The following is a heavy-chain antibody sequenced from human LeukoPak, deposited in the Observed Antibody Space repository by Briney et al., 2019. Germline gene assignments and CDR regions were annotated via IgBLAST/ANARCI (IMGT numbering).Heavy chain of an antibody. J-gene: IGHJ5*02. CDR1: GGSISSYY. V-gene: IGHV4-4*07. CDR2: IYTSGST. Sequence: SETLSLTCTVSGGSISSYYWSWIRQPAGKGLEWIGRIYTSGSTNYNPFLKSRVTMSVDTSKNQFSLKLSSVTAADTAVYYCARVGYSSGWYFSAWGQGTLVTVSS. CDR3: ARVGYSSGWYFSA. D-gene: IGHD6-19*01.